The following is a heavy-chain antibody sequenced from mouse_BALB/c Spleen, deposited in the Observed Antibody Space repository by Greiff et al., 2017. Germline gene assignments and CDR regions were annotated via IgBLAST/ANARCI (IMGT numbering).Heavy chain of an antibody. J-gene: IGHJ1*01. CDR1: GFSLSRYC. D-gene: IGHD2-2*01. Sequence: QVQLKESGPGLVAPSQSLSITCTASGFSLSRYCVHWVRQPPGKGLEWLGMIWGGGSTDYNSALISRLSISKDNSKSHVFLQMLSLQTDDSAMYYCDRRVDGYDHDGYLDVWGAGTTVTVSS. CDR3: DRRVDGYDHDGYLDV. CDR2: IWGGGST. V-gene: IGHV2-6-4*01.